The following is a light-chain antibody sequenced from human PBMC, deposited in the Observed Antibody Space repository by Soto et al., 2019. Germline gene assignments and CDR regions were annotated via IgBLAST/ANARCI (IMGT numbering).Light chain of an antibody. J-gene: IGKJ4*01. V-gene: IGKV3-20*01. CDR3: QQFSSSPLT. Sequence: EFVLTQSPGTLSLSPGERATLSCRASQTVRNNYLAWYQQKPGQAPRLLIYDASNRATGIPDRFSDGGSGTDFTLTISRLEPEDFAVYYYQQFSSSPLTLGGGTKVEIK. CDR1: QTVRNNY. CDR2: DAS.